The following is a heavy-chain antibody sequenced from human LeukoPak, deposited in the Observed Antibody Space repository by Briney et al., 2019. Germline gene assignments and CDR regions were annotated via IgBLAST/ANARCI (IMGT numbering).Heavy chain of an antibody. CDR1: GGSVSSGGDY. V-gene: IGHV4-61*02. D-gene: IGHD2-15*01. CDR2: IYTSGST. CDR3: ARHVVVVAATKYSSGWPGAFDI. J-gene: IGHJ3*02. Sequence: SETLSLTCSVSGGSVSSGGDYWSWIRQPAGKGLEWIGLIYTSGSTNYNPSLKSRVTMSIDTSKNQFSLKLSSVTAADTAVYYCARHVVVVAATKYSSGWPGAFDIWGQGTTVTVSS.